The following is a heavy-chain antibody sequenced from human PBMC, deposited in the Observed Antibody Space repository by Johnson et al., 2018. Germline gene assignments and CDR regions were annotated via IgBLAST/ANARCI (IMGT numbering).Heavy chain of an antibody. CDR1: GFTFSSYG. CDR2: ISYDGSNK. V-gene: IGHV3-30*18. Sequence: QVQLVQSGGGVVQPGRSLRLSCAASGFTFSSYGMHWVRQAPGKGLEWVAVISYDGSNKYYADSVKDRFTISRDNSKNTPYLKMKSLRAEDTAVYYCAKEGVAGTQEFSPDDAFDIWGQGTMVTVSS. J-gene: IGHJ3*02. CDR3: AKEGVAGTQEFSPDDAFDI. D-gene: IGHD6-19*01.